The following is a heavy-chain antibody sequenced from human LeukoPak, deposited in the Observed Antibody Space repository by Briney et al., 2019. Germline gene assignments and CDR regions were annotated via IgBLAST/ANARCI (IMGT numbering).Heavy chain of an antibody. J-gene: IGHJ4*02. Sequence: SETLSLTCTVSLDSTTSNFWSWVRQPPGKGLEWIGEIHRSGSPNYNPSLQSRVTISIDRSRNQIVLELSSVTAADTAVYYCAREILGGFNPGAYWGQGIFVTVSS. CDR2: IHRSGSP. V-gene: IGHV4-4*02. CDR3: AREILGGFNPGAY. CDR1: LDSTTSNF. D-gene: IGHD1-14*01.